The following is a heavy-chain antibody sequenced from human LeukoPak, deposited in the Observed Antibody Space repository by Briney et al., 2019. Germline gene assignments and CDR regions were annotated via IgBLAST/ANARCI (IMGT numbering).Heavy chain of an antibody. CDR2: ISSSSNYI. CDR1: GFTFSSYS. CDR3: AKDYYDSSGYSRGPYYFDY. J-gene: IGHJ4*02. D-gene: IGHD3-22*01. Sequence: GGSLRLSCAASGFTFSSYSMNWVRQAPGKGLEWVSSISSSSNYIYYADSVKGRFTISRDNAKNSLYLQMNSLRAEDTAVYYCAKDYYDSSGYSRGPYYFDYWGQGTLVTVSS. V-gene: IGHV3-21*04.